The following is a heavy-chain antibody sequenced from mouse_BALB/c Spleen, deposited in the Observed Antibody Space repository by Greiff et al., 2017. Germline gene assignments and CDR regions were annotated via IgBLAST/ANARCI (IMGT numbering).Heavy chain of an antibody. CDR2: ISDGGSYT. V-gene: IGHV5-4*02. CDR1: GFTFSDYY. J-gene: IGHJ2*01. CDR3: ARDSSGYVGY. D-gene: IGHD3-1*01. Sequence: EVQGVESGGGLVKPGGSLKLSCAASGFTFSDYYMYWVRQTPEKRLEWVATISDGGSYTYYPDSVKGRFTISRDNAKNNLYLQMSSLKSEDTAMYYCARDSSGYVGYWGQGTTLTVSS.